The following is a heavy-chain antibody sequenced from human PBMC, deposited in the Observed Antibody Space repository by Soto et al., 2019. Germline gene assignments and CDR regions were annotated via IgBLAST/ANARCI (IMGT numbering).Heavy chain of an antibody. J-gene: IGHJ5*02. D-gene: IGHD3-10*01. V-gene: IGHV4-34*01. CDR1: GGSFSGYY. CDR3: ARCPTRYYYGSGCWFDP. Sequence: QVQLQQWGAGLLKPSETLSLTCAVYGGSFSGYYWSWIRQPPGKGLEWIGEINHSGSTNYNPSLKSRVTISVDTSKHQCSLKLSSVTAADTAVYYCARCPTRYYYGSGCWFDPWGQGTLVTVSS. CDR2: INHSGST.